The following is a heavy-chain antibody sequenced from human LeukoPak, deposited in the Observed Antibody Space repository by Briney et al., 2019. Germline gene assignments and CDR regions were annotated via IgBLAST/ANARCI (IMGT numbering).Heavy chain of an antibody. Sequence: PGGSPRLSCAASGFTFSSYSMNWVRQAPGKGLEWISYITYTSGTLYYAASVKGRFTISRDNAKNSLYLQMSSLRDEDTAVYYCARDLEVPGGNRLFDYWGQGTLVTVSS. CDR3: ARDLEVPGGNRLFDY. D-gene: IGHD4-23*01. V-gene: IGHV3-48*02. CDR2: ITYTSGTL. J-gene: IGHJ4*02. CDR1: GFTFSSYS.